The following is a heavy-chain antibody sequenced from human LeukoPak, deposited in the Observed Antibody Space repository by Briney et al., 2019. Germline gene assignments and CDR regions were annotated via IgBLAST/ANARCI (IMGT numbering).Heavy chain of an antibody. CDR3: ASGKMPTYYDFWSGYGFDY. CDR2: ISAYNGNT. Sequence: ASVKVSCKASGYTFTSYGISWVRQAPGQGLEWMGWISAYNGNTNYAQKLQGRVTMTTDTSKSTAYMELRSLRSDDTAVYYCASGKMPTYYDFWSGYGFDYWGQGTLVTVSS. J-gene: IGHJ4*02. V-gene: IGHV1-18*01. D-gene: IGHD3-3*01. CDR1: GYTFTSYG.